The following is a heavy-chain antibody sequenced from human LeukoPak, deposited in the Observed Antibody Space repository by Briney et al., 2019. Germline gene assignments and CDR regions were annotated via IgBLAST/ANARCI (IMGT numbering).Heavy chain of an antibody. CDR1: GYTFTSYY. CDR3: ARDGGATTRYYYYYYMDV. J-gene: IGHJ6*03. V-gene: IGHV1-46*01. D-gene: IGHD1-26*01. Sequence: ASVKVSCKASGYTFTSYYMHWVRQAPGQGLEWMGIINPSGGSTSYAQKFQGRVTMTRDMSTSTVYMELSSLRSEDTAVYYCARDGGATTRYYYYYYMDVWGKGTTVTVSS. CDR2: INPSGGST.